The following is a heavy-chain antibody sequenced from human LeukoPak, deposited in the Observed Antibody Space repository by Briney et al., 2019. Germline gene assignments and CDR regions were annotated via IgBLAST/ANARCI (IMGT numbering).Heavy chain of an antibody. CDR1: DDFFSTHY. CDR2: ISYSGST. D-gene: IGHD5-18*01. J-gene: IGHJ4*02. CDR3: ARAKGGPTELWRKSRRYYFDY. V-gene: IGHV4-59*11. Sequence: PSETLSLTCTVSDDFFSTHYWTWIRQPPGKGLEWIGYISYSGSTNYNPSLKSRVTISVDTSKKQFSLKLSSVTAADTAVYYCARAKGGPTELWRKSRRYYFDYWGQGTLVTVSS.